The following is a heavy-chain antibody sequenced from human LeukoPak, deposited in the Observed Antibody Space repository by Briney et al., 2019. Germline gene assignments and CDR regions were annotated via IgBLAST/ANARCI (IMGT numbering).Heavy chain of an antibody. CDR1: GYTFTSYG. CDR3: ARVLAAGSGSYRY. Sequence: GASVKVSFKASGYTFTSYGISWVRQAPGQGGEGMGWISAYNGNTNYAQKLQGRVTMTTDTSKSTAYMELRSLRSDDTAVYYCARVLAAGSGSYRYWGQGTLVTVSS. D-gene: IGHD3-10*01. V-gene: IGHV1-18*04. J-gene: IGHJ4*02. CDR2: ISAYNGNT.